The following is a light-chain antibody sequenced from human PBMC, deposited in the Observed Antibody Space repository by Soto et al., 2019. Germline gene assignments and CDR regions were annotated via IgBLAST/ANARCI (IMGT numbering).Light chain of an antibody. CDR3: LQHNGYPRT. CDR2: GAS. J-gene: IGKJ1*01. Sequence: DIQMTQSPSAMSASVGDRVTITCRASQDISNYVAWFQQKQGKVPKRLIYGASSLQSGVPSRFSGSGSGTEFTLKISSLQPEDFATYYCLQHNGYPRTFGQGTKVEIK. CDR1: QDISNY. V-gene: IGKV1-17*03.